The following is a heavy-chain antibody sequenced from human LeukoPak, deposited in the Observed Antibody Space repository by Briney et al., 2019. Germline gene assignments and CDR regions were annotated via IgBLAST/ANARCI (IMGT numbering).Heavy chain of an antibody. D-gene: IGHD2-21*01. J-gene: IGHJ4*02. Sequence: QPGRSLRLSCAASGFTFSDYYMSWIRQAPGKGLEWVSYISSSGSTIYYADSVKGRFTISRDNAKNSLYLQMNSLRAEDTAVYYCASRRHPIEVLWWKPVDYWGQGTLVTVSS. CDR2: ISSSGSTI. CDR3: ASRRHPIEVLWWKPVDY. CDR1: GFTFSDYY. V-gene: IGHV3-11*01.